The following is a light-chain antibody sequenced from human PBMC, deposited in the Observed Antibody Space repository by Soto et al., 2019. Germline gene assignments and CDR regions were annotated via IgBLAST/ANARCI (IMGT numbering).Light chain of an antibody. V-gene: IGKV3-20*01. Sequence: EIVLTQSPGTLSLSPGERATLSCRASQSVSSSYLAWYQQKPGQAPRLLIYGTSSRATAIPDRFSGSGSGTDFTITISRLEPEDFAVYYCQQYGRTFGQGTKVEIK. CDR2: GTS. J-gene: IGKJ1*01. CDR3: QQYGRT. CDR1: QSVSSSY.